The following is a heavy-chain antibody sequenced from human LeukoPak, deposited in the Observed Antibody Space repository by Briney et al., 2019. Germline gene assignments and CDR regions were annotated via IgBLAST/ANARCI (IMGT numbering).Heavy chain of an antibody. Sequence: KTGGSLRLSCAASGFTFSNHAMSWVRQAPGKGLEWVSTFTNKRDGPYYIDSVKGRFTISRDNSQNTLYLQMNNLRAEDTAIYYCAKDVGGTSFYYFESWGLGTLVTVSS. D-gene: IGHD1-26*01. J-gene: IGHJ4*02. CDR3: AKDVGGTSFYYFES. CDR2: FTNKRDGP. CDR1: GFTFSNHA. V-gene: IGHV3-23*01.